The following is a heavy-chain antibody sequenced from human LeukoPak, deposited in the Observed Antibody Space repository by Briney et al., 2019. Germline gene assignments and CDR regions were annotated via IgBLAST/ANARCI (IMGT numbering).Heavy chain of an antibody. V-gene: IGHV3-20*04. CDR3: ARDTPVLRFLEWLPPFDC. D-gene: IGHD3-3*01. CDR1: GFTFDDYG. CDR2: INWNGGST. J-gene: IGHJ4*02. Sequence: GGSLRLSCAASGFTFDDYGMSWVRQAPGKGLEWVSGINWNGGSTGYADSVKGRFTISRDNAKNSLYLQMNSLRAEDTALYYCARDTPVLRFLEWLPPFDCWGQGTLVTVSS.